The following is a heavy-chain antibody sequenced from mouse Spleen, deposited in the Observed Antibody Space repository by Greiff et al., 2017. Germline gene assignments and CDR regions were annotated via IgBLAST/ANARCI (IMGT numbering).Heavy chain of an antibody. CDR1: GFSLTSYA. CDR3: ARNYYGSSYVDAMDY. Sequence: QVQLQQSGPGLVAPSQSLSITCTVSGFSLTSYAISRVRQPPGKGLEWLGVIWTGGGTNYNSALKSRLSISKDNSKSQVFLKMNSLQTDDTARYYCARNYYGSSYVDAMDYWGQGTSVTVSS. J-gene: IGHJ4*01. V-gene: IGHV2-9-1*01. D-gene: IGHD1-1*01. CDR2: IWTGGGT.